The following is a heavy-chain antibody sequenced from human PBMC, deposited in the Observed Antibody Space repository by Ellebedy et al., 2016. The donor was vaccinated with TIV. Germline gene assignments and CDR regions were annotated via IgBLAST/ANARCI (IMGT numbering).Heavy chain of an antibody. Sequence: MPSETLSLTCTVSGGSISGIYWSWIRQPPGKGLEWFGYIHYTGSTNYNPSLKSRVTMSVATSKNQFSLKLSSVTTADTAVYYCARWVGHFDFWGQGAQVTVSS. CDR1: GGSISGIY. CDR3: ARWVGHFDF. V-gene: IGHV4-59*01. J-gene: IGHJ4*02. D-gene: IGHD1-26*01. CDR2: IHYTGST.